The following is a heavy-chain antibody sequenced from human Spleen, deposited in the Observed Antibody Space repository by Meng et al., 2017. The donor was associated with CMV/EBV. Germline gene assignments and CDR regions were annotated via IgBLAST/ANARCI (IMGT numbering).Heavy chain of an antibody. D-gene: IGHD6-13*01. CDR1: GFTVRSYA. CDR3: AREGAAGSLDY. V-gene: IGHV3-30-3*01. CDR2: ISYDGSNK. Sequence: QVQLVGSGGGVVQPGRSLRLSCAASGFTVRSYAMHWVRQAPGKGLEWVAVISYDGSNKYYADSVKGRFTISRDNSKNTLYLQMNSLRAEDTAVYYCAREGAAGSLDYWGQGTLVTVSS. J-gene: IGHJ4*02.